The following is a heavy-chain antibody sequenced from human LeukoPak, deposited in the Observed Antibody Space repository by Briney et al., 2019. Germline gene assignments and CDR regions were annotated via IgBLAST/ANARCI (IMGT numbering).Heavy chain of an antibody. CDR3: ASNVDIVATDAFDI. D-gene: IGHD5-12*01. Sequence: GGSLRLSCAASGFTFSSYAMHWVRQAPGKGLEWVAVISYDGSNKYYADSVKGRFTISRDNSKNTLYLQMNSPRAEDTAVYYCASNVDIVATDAFDIWGQGTMVTVSS. CDR2: ISYDGSNK. J-gene: IGHJ3*02. V-gene: IGHV3-30-3*01. CDR1: GFTFSSYA.